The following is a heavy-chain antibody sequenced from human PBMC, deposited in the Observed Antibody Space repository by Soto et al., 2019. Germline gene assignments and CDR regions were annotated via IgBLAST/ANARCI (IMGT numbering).Heavy chain of an antibody. V-gene: IGHV3-30*18. Sequence: QVQLVESGGGVVQPGTSLRLSCAASGFTFSNYGMHWVRQTPGKGLEWVALILYDGSNKYYADSVKGRFTISRDNSKNPLYLQVSSLRAEDTAVYYCAKSRDAYNFYFYYAMDVWGQGTSVTVSS. D-gene: IGHD1-1*01. CDR1: GFTFSNYG. J-gene: IGHJ6*02. CDR3: AKSRDAYNFYFYYAMDV. CDR2: ILYDGSNK.